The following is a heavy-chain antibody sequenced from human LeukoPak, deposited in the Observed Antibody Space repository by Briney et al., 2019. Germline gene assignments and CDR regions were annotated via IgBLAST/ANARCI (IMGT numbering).Heavy chain of an antibody. J-gene: IGHJ6*04. CDR2: ISSSGSTI. CDR1: PFTFSSYG. CDR3: AELGITMIGGV. D-gene: IGHD3-10*02. V-gene: IGHV3-48*03. Sequence: GGSLRLSCAASPFTFSSYGMHWVRHAPGKGLEWVSYISSSGSTIYYADSVKGRFTISRDNAKNSLYLQMNSLRVEDTAVYYCAELGITMIGGVWGKGTTVTISS.